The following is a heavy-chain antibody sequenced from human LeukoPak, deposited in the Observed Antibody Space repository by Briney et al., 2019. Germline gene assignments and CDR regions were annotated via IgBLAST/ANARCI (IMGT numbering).Heavy chain of an antibody. Sequence: GGSLRLSCAASGFTFSSYWMSWVRQAPGKGLEWVANIKQDGSEKYYVDSVKGRFTISRDNAKNSLYLQMNSLRAENTAVYYCARDDDYYDSSGYYYDYFDYWGQGTLVTVSS. D-gene: IGHD3-22*01. CDR2: IKQDGSEK. V-gene: IGHV3-7*01. J-gene: IGHJ4*02. CDR1: GFTFSSYW. CDR3: ARDDDYYDSSGYYYDYFDY.